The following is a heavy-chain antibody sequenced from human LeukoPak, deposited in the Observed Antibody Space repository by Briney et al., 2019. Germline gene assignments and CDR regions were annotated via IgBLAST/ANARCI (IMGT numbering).Heavy chain of an antibody. V-gene: IGHV4-39*07. CDR2: IYYSGST. J-gene: IGHJ4*02. D-gene: IGHD1-26*01. Sequence: SSETLSLTCTVSGGSISSSSYYWGWIRQPPGKGLEWIGSIYYSGSTYYNPSLKSRVTISVDTSKNQFSLKLSSVTAADTAMYYCARVRIGRKTKAFDYWGQGTLVTVSS. CDR3: ARVRIGRKTKAFDY. CDR1: GGSISSSSYY.